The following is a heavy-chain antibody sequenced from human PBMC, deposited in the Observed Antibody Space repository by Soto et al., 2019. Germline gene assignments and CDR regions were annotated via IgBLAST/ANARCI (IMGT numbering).Heavy chain of an antibody. CDR2: INWNSGTI. V-gene: IGHV3-9*01. Sequence: PGGSLRLSCVASGFTFDDYAMHWVRQAPGKGLEWVSGINWNSGTIRYADSAKGRFTISRDNAENSLYLQVKSLRVEDAALYYCAKETQANLGTGGFDYWGQGSPVTVSS. J-gene: IGHJ4*02. CDR1: GFTFDDYA. D-gene: IGHD7-27*01. CDR3: AKETQANLGTGGFDY.